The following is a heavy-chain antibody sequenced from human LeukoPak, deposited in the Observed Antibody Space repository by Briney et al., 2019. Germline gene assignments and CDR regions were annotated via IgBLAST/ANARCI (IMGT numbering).Heavy chain of an antibody. CDR2: INPNSGGT. J-gene: IGHJ6*03. Sequence: ALVKVSCKASGYTFTGHYMHWVRQAPGQGLEWMGWINPNSGGTNYAQKFQGRVTMTRDTSISTAYMELSRLRSDDTAVYYCARDLSGSYPDYYYYYMDVWGKGTTVTVSS. CDR1: GYTFTGHY. D-gene: IGHD1-26*01. V-gene: IGHV1-2*02. CDR3: ARDLSGSYPDYYYYYMDV.